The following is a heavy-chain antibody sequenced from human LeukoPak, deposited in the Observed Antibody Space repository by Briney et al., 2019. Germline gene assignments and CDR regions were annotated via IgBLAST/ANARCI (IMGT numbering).Heavy chain of an antibody. Sequence: PPETLSLTCTVSGASISSSTFFWGWIRQPPGKELEWIGSIYYSGTTYYNPSPKSRVTISVDTSKNQCSLKLSSVTAADTAVYYCARHVVVPATPPDYWSQGTLVTVSS. CDR1: GASISSSTFF. V-gene: IGHV4-39*01. CDR2: IYYSGTT. J-gene: IGHJ4*02. CDR3: ARHVVVPATPPDY. D-gene: IGHD2-15*01.